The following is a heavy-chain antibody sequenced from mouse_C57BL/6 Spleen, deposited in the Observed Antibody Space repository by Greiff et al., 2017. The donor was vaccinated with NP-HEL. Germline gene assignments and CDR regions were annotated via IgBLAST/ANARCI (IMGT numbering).Heavy chain of an antibody. D-gene: IGHD2-12*01. CDR2: ISYDGSN. Sequence: EVQLQQSGPGLVKPSQSLSLTCSVTGYSITSGYYWNWIRQFPGNKLEWMGYISYDGSNNYNPSLKNRISITRDTSKNQFFLKLNSVTTEDTATYYCARMDDGFAYWGQGTLVTVSA. V-gene: IGHV3-6*01. CDR1: GYSITSGYY. CDR3: ARMDDGFAY. J-gene: IGHJ3*01.